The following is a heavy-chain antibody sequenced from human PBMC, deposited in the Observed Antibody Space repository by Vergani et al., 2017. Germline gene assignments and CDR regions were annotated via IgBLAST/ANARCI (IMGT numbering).Heavy chain of an antibody. V-gene: IGHV4-59*01. Sequence: QVQLQESGPGLVKPSETLSLTCTVSGGSMSGYYWSWIRQPPGKELEWIGYMYHSGSTNYNPSPETRVTISGDTSKNQFSLKLNSVTAADTAVYYCGRVADFYGLGSRLLDLWGQGILVTVSS. D-gene: IGHD3-10*01. CDR3: GRVADFYGLGSRLLDL. J-gene: IGHJ5*02. CDR2: MYHSGST. CDR1: GGSMSGYY.